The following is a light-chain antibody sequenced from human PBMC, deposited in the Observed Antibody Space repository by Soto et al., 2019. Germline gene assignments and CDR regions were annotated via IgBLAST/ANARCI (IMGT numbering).Light chain of an antibody. V-gene: IGLV2-14*01. J-gene: IGLJ1*01. Sequence: QSALTQPASVSGSPGQSITISCTGTSSDVGGYNYVSWYQQHPGKAPRLMIFEVSNRPSGVSNRFSGSKSGNTASLTISGLQAEDEADYYCSSSTSSILYVFGTGTKLTVL. CDR3: SSSTSSILYV. CDR2: EVS. CDR1: SSDVGGYNY.